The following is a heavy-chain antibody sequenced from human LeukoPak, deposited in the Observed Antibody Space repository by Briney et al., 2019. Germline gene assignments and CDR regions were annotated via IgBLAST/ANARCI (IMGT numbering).Heavy chain of an antibody. J-gene: IGHJ4*02. D-gene: IGHD6-19*01. CDR3: ARARGIAVAGMTGDY. V-gene: IGHV1-18*01. CDR1: GYTFTSYG. CDR2: ISAYNGNT. Sequence: APVKPSCTASGYTFTSYGISWVRQAPGQGLEWMGWISAYNGNTNYAQKLQGRVTMTTDTSTSTAYMELRSLRSDDTAVYYCARARGIAVAGMTGDYWGQGTL.